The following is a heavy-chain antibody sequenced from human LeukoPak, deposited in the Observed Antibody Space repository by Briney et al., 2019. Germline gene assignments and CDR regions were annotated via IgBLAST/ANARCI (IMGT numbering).Heavy chain of an antibody. CDR3: ARESEGY. V-gene: IGHV3-48*02. CDR2: ISSSSTI. J-gene: IGHJ4*02. CDR1: GFTFSSYS. Sequence: PGGSRRLSCAASGFTFSSYSMNWVRQAPGKGLEWVSYISSSSTIYYADSVKGRFTISRDNAKNSLYLQMNSLRDEDTAVYYCARESEGYWGQGTLVTVSS.